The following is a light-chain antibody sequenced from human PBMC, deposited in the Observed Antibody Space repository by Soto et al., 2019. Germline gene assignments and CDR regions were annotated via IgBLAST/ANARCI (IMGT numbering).Light chain of an antibody. J-gene: IGKJ1*01. Sequence: DIQMTQSPSSLSASVGDRVAITCRTSQSINSYLNLYQQQPGGAPRLLIYGAASRVTGVAVRFSGGGSGTEFTLTTISRQSEDFAAYYCQHHNNRIPCTFGQGTKVDIK. V-gene: IGKV1-39*01. CDR3: QHHNNRIPCT. CDR2: GAA. CDR1: QSINSY.